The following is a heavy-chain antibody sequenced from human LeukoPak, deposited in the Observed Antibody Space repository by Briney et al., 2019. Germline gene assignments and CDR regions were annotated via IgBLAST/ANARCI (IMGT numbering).Heavy chain of an antibody. Sequence: SETLSLTCTVSGGSISSGSYYWSWIRQPAGKGLEWIGRIYTSGSTNYNPSLKSRVTISVDTSKNQFSLKLSSVTASDTAVYYCATSPVTTWWFDPWGQGTLVTVSS. CDR2: IYTSGST. CDR1: GGSISSGSYY. J-gene: IGHJ5*02. V-gene: IGHV4-61*02. D-gene: IGHD4-17*01. CDR3: ATSPVTTWWFDP.